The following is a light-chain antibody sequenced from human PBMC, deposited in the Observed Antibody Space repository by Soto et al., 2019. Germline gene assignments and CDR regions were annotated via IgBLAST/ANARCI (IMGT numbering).Light chain of an antibody. J-gene: IGKJ1*01. CDR3: QQYGTSPWT. Sequence: IVLTQSPGTLSLSPGDRATLSCRASQSVNSNFLAWYQQNPGQAPRLLIYGASSRATGIPDTFSGSGSGTDFTLTISRLEPGDFAVYYCQQYGTSPWTFGQGTKVDIK. CDR2: GAS. CDR1: QSVNSNF. V-gene: IGKV3-20*01.